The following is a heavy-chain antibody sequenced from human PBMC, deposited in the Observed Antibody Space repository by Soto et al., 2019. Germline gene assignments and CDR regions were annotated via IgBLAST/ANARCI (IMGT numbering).Heavy chain of an antibody. CDR2: INAGNGKT. V-gene: IGHV1-3*01. CDR1: GYTFTTYA. J-gene: IGHJ4*02. D-gene: IGHD6-19*01. Sequence: GASVKVSCKASGYTFTTYAMFWVRQAPGHRLEWMGWINAGNGKTRYSQKFQGRITVTMDTPASTAYMELSSLRSEDTAVYYCARGNSDWYYLGDYWGQGTLVTVSS. CDR3: ARGNSDWYYLGDY.